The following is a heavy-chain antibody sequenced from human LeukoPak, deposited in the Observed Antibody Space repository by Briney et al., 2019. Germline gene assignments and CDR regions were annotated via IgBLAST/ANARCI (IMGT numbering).Heavy chain of an antibody. V-gene: IGHV3-30*02. Sequence: GGSLRLSCAASGFTFSSYGMHWVRQAPGKGLEWVAFIRYDGSNKYYADSVKGRFTISRDNSKNTLYLQMNSLRVEDTAVYYCAKGSRGDTAMVRSYFDYWGQGTLVTVSS. CDR1: GFTFSSYG. CDR2: IRYDGSNK. J-gene: IGHJ4*02. D-gene: IGHD5-18*01. CDR3: AKGSRGDTAMVRSYFDY.